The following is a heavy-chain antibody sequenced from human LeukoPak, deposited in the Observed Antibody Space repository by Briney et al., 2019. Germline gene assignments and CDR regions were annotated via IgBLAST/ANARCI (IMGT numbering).Heavy chain of an antibody. CDR3: ARVRTDYCSGGSCYSYRIEDDY. V-gene: IGHV4-39*07. Sequence: SETLSLTCTVSGGSMNINNYYWAWIRQPPGKGLEWLGSIYYTGTTYYNPSLNHRVTISVDTSQNQFSLRLSSVTAADTAVYYCARVRTDYCSGGSCYSYRIEDDYWGQGTLVTVSS. J-gene: IGHJ4*02. CDR2: IYYTGTT. CDR1: GGSMNINNYY. D-gene: IGHD2-15*01.